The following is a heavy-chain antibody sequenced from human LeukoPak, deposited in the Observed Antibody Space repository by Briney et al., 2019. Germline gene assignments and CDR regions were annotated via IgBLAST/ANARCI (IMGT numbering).Heavy chain of an antibody. Sequence: ASVKVSCKVSGYTLTELSTHWVRQAPGKGLEWMGGFDPEDGETIYAQKFHGRVTMTEDTSTDTAYMELSSLRSEDTAVYYCATDLVVTTILGDAFDIWGQGTMVTVSS. CDR1: GYTLTELS. CDR3: ATDLVVTTILGDAFDI. J-gene: IGHJ3*02. V-gene: IGHV1-24*01. CDR2: FDPEDGET. D-gene: IGHD2-21*02.